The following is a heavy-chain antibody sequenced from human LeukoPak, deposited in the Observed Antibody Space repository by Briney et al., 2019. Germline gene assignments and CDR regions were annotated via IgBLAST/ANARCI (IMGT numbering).Heavy chain of an antibody. D-gene: IGHD3-16*01. CDR1: GYTVTGYY. V-gene: IGHV1-2*02. CDR2: INPNSGGT. Sequence: ASVKVSCKASGYTVTGYYMHWVRQAPGQGLEWMGWINPNSGGTNYAQKFQGRVTMTRDTSISTAYMELSRLRSDDTAVYYCARVLRRENWFDPWGQGTLVTVSS. J-gene: IGHJ5*02. CDR3: ARVLRRENWFDP.